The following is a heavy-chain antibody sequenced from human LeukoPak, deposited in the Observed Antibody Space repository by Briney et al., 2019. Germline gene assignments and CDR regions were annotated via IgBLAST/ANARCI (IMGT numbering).Heavy chain of an antibody. V-gene: IGHV3-23*01. Sequence: GGSLRLSCAASGFTFSSSTMGWVRQVPGQGLQWVSAVIGSGTMTSYADSVRGRFTISRDNSKNTLSLQMNSLRAEDTAVYYCAKAYDYGGKGPSPFDYWGQGTLVTISS. CDR1: GFTFSSST. J-gene: IGHJ4*02. CDR2: VIGSGTMT. D-gene: IGHD4-23*01. CDR3: AKAYDYGGKGPSPFDY.